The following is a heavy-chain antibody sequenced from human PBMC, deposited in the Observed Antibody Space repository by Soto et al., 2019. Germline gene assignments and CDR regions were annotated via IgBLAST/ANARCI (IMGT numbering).Heavy chain of an antibody. D-gene: IGHD2-2*01. CDR1: GFNFSRFW. CDR3: ARDLSSCSSARCYSFYYGMDL. V-gene: IGHV3-74*01. J-gene: IGHJ6*02. Sequence: GGSLRLSCTASGFNFSRFWTHWVRQVPGRGLVGVSHINSDGSRTSYADSVKGRFTISRDNAKNTLYLQMNSLRAEDTAVYYCARDLSSCSSARCYSFYYGMDLWGQGTTVTV. CDR2: INSDGSRT.